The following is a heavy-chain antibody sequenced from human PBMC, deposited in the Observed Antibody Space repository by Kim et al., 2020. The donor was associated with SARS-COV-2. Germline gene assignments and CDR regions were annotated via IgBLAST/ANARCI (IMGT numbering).Heavy chain of an antibody. J-gene: IGHJ4*02. CDR3: ARARYCSSTSCYTGYYFDY. Sequence: GGSLRLSCAASGFTFSSYGMHWVRQAPGKGLEWVAVIWYDGSNKYYADSVKGRFTISRDNSKNTLYLQMNSLRAEDTAVYYCARARYCSSTSCYTGYYFDYWGQGTLVTVSS. D-gene: IGHD2-2*02. CDR2: IWYDGSNK. CDR1: GFTFSSYG. V-gene: IGHV3-33*01.